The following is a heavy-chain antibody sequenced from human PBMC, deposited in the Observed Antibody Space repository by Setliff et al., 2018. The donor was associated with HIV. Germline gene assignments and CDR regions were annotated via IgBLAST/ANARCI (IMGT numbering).Heavy chain of an antibody. Sequence: GGSLRLSCAASGFNFKTYGMTWVRQAPGKGLDWVAHIGSSNHGIHYTASVQGRFTVSRDNANNLLFLQMNNLRVEDSAVYYCAREVLRGGDDAFGLWGRGTVVTVS. CDR2: IGSSNHGI. CDR1: GFNFKTYG. J-gene: IGHJ3*01. D-gene: IGHD3-10*01. CDR3: AREVLRGGDDAFGL. V-gene: IGHV3-48*04.